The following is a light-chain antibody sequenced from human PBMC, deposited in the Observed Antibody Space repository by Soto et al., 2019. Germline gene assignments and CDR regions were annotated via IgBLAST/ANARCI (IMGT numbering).Light chain of an antibody. CDR3: SSYTISNTLPFV. J-gene: IGLJ1*01. CDR2: EVT. CDR1: RRDVGGYNY. V-gene: IGLV2-14*01. Sequence: QSALTQPASVSGPPGQSITISCTGTRRDVGGYNYVSWYQQYPGKSPKLLIYEVTHRPSGVSNRFSGSKSGNTASLTISGLQAEDEADYYCSSYTISNTLPFVFETGTKLTVL.